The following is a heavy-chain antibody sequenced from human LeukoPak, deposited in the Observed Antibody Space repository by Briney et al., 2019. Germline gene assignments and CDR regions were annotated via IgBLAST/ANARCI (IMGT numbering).Heavy chain of an antibody. V-gene: IGHV4-59*12. CDR1: GGSISSYY. CDR3: ARGKYIDSGSYNVFDY. D-gene: IGHD3-10*01. CDR2: IYYSGST. Sequence: SETLSLTCTVSGGSISSYYWSWVRQPPGKGLEWIGYIYYSGSTNYNPSLKSRVTISVDTSKNQFSLKLSSVTAADTAVYYCARGKYIDSGSYNVFDYWGQGTLVTVSS. J-gene: IGHJ4*02.